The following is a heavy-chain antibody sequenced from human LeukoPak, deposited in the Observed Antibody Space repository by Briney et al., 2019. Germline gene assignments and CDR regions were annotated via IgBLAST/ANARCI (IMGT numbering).Heavy chain of an antibody. CDR1: GFTFSSYS. D-gene: IGHD3-22*01. J-gene: IGHJ4*02. CDR3: AREPRSSGYYYFNY. CDR2: ISSSSSYI. Sequence: GGSLRLSCAASGFTFSSYSMNWVRQAPGKGLEWVSSISSSSSYIYYADSVKGRFTISRDNAKNSLYLQMNSLRAEDTAVYYCAREPRSSGYYYFNYWGQGTLVTVSS. V-gene: IGHV3-21*01.